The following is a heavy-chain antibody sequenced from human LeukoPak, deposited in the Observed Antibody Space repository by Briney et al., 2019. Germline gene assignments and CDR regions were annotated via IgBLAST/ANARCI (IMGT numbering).Heavy chain of an antibody. CDR1: GFTFSSYA. D-gene: IGHD3-10*01. Sequence: GGSLRLSCAASGFTFSSYAMHWVRQAPGKGLEWVAVISYDGSNKYYADSVKGRFTISRDNSKNTLYLQMNSLRAEDTAVYYCARSSPPWGVNRVHYSDYWGQGTLVTVSS. CDR2: ISYDGSNK. J-gene: IGHJ4*02. CDR3: ARSSPPWGVNRVHYSDY. V-gene: IGHV3-30-3*01.